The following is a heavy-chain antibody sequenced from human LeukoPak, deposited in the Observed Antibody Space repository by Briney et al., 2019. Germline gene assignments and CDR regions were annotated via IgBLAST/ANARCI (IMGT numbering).Heavy chain of an antibody. CDR2: ISSSSSTI. CDR3: ARVVGSSGYSLGY. J-gene: IGHJ4*02. D-gene: IGHD3-22*01. V-gene: IGHV3-48*01. Sequence: GGSLRLSCAISGFSFDADWMTWVRQAPGKGLEWVSYISSSSSTIYYADSVKGRFTISRDNAKNSLYLQMNSLRAEDTAVYYCARVVGSSGYSLGYWGQGTLVTVSS. CDR1: GFSFDADW.